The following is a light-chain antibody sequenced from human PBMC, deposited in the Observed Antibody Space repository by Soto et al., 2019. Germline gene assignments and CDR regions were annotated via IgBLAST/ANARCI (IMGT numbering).Light chain of an antibody. CDR2: EVT. J-gene: IGLJ3*02. V-gene: IGLV2-14*01. Sequence: QSVLTQPASVSGSPGQSITISCTGTSSDVGGYDFVSWFQHHPGRVPQLIIYEVTNRPSGVSNRFSGSKSGNTASLTISGLRAEDEADYYWCSYTSSTTCVFGVGTKLTVL. CDR3: CSYTSSTTCV. CDR1: SSDVGGYDF.